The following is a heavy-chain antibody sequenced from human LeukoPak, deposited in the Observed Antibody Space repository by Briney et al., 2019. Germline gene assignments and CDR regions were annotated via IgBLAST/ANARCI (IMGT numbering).Heavy chain of an antibody. J-gene: IGHJ5*02. CDR3: AANIAEPGTGWFDA. CDR1: GYTFTGYY. V-gene: IGHV1-2*02. D-gene: IGHD6-13*01. CDR2: INPNNGGT. Sequence: GASVKVSCKASGYTFTGYYIHWVRQAPGQGLEWMGWINPNNGGTNYAQKFQGRVTMTGDTSISTAYMELSRLTSDDTAVYYCAANIAEPGTGWFDAWGQGTLVTVSS.